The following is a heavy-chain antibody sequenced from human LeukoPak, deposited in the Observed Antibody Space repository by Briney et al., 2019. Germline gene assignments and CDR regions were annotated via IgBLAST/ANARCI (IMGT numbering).Heavy chain of an antibody. CDR2: ITYSGST. J-gene: IGHJ5*02. D-gene: IGHD3-10*01. CDR1: GGSISSRSYY. V-gene: IGHV4-61*05. CDR3: TKSMVRGTPLRWFDP. Sequence: SETLSLTCTVSGGSISSRSYYWGWIRQPPGKGLEWIGYITYSGSTNYNPSLKSRLTISIDTSKNQFSLKLSSVTAADTAVYYCTKSMVRGTPLRWFDPWGQGTLVTVSS.